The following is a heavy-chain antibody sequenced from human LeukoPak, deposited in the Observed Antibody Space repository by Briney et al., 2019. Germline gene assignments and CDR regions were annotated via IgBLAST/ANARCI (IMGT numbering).Heavy chain of an antibody. J-gene: IGHJ4*02. D-gene: IGHD2-21*02. CDR2: ISAYNGNT. V-gene: IGHV1-18*01. CDR3: ARRPPYCGGDCYADY. CDR1: GYTFTSYG. Sequence: ASVKVSCKASGYTFTSYGISWVRQAPGQGLEWMGWISAYNGNTNYAQKLQGRVTMTTDTSTSTAYMELTSLRSDDTAVYYCARRPPYCGGDCYADYWGQGTLVTVSS.